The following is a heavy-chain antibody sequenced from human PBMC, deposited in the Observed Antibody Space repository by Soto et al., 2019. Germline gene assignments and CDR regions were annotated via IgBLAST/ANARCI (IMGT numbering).Heavy chain of an antibody. CDR1: GFTFSSYG. J-gene: IGHJ4*02. CDR3: AKITVGPPPPKSYD. CDR2: ISYDGSNK. Sequence: AGGSLRLSCAASGFTFSSYGMHWVRQAPGKGLEWVAVISYDGSNKYYADSVKGRFTISRDNSKNTLYLQMNSLRAEDTAVYYCAKITVGPPPPKSYDWGQGTLVPVSS. D-gene: IGHD4-4*01. V-gene: IGHV3-30*18.